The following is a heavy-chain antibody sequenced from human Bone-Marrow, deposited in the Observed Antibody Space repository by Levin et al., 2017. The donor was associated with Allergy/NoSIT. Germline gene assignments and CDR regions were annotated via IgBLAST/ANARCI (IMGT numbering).Heavy chain of an antibody. CDR2: ISHSGST. V-gene: IGHV4-59*08. CDR1: GASINNNF. J-gene: IGHJ4*02. Sequence: PSETLSLTCTVSGASINNNFWSWIRQPPGKGLEWIGYISHSGSTRYNPSLRSRVSISVDTSKNHFSLKLNSVTAAATAGYYCARFFSSYHSGGYYQPNYLDYWGQGTLVTVSS. D-gene: IGHD3-22*01. CDR3: ARFFSSYHSGGYYQPNYLDY.